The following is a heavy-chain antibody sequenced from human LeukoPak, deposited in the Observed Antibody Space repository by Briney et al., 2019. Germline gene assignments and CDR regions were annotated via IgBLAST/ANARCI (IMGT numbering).Heavy chain of an antibody. Sequence: GASVKVSCKASGGTFRSFTINWVRQAPGQGLEWMGGIIPMFGATNYAQKFQGRGTITADESTSTAYMELSSLRSEDTAVYFCARGPGGSPAPFGFDYWGQGTLVTVSS. D-gene: IGHD1-26*01. CDR1: GGTFRSFT. V-gene: IGHV1-69*01. CDR3: ARGPGGSPAPFGFDY. CDR2: IIPMFGAT. J-gene: IGHJ4*02.